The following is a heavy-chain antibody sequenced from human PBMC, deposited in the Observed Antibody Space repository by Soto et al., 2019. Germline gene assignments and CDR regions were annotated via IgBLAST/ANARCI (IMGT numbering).Heavy chain of an antibody. CDR2: IYYTGST. Sequence: SQTLSLTCTVSGSSISPFYWSWIRQPPGKGLQWIGYIYYTGSTKYNPSLKSRVTLSLGTSRNQLSLKLSSVTAADTAVYYCTRVGGYYGDYPNFDYWGPGTLVTVSS. V-gene: IGHV4-59*01. CDR1: GSSISPFY. CDR3: TRVGGYYGDYPNFDY. J-gene: IGHJ4*02. D-gene: IGHD4-17*01.